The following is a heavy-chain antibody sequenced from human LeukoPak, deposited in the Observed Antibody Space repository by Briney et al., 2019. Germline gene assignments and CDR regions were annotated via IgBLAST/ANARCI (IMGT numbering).Heavy chain of an antibody. CDR1: GYSFTSYW. Sequence: GESLRISCKGSGYSFTSYWISWVRQVPGKGLEWMGRIDPSDSYTNYSPSFRGHVTISVGRSIRTAYLQWSSLKASDTAMYYCARRAHPRDNYFDYWGQGTLVAVSS. CDR2: IDPSDSYT. CDR3: ARRAHPRDNYFDY. J-gene: IGHJ4*02. V-gene: IGHV5-10-1*01. D-gene: IGHD3-9*01.